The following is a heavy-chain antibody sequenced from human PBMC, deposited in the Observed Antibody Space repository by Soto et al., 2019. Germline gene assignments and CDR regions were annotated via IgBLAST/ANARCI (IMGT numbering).Heavy chain of an antibody. Sequence: QVQLLQSGAEVKKPGASVKVSCKASGYTFTNYGITWVRQAPGQGLEWMGWISAYNGNTHYTQRLQGRGTMTTDTSTSTAYMELRGLRSDDTAVYYCARVRQLVGYFDYYMAVWGKGTTVTVSS. CDR1: GYTFTNYG. J-gene: IGHJ6*03. CDR2: ISAYNGNT. D-gene: IGHD6-6*01. CDR3: ARVRQLVGYFDYYMAV. V-gene: IGHV1-18*01.